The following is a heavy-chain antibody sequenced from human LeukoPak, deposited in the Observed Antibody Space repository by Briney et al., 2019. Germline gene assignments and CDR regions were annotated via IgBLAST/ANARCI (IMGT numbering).Heavy chain of an antibody. CDR3: AKPLFGFRAVAGIFDY. D-gene: IGHD6-19*01. CDR2: ISGSGGST. Sequence: GGSLRLSCAASGFTFSSYAMSWVRQAPGKGLEWVSAISGSGGSTYYADSVKGRFTISRDNSKNTLYLQMNSLRAEDTAVYYCAKPLFGFRAVAGIFDYWGQGTLVTVSS. CDR1: GFTFSSYA. V-gene: IGHV3-23*01. J-gene: IGHJ4*02.